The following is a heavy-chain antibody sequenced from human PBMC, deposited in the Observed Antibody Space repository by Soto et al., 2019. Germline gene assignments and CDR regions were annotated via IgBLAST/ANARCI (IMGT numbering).Heavy chain of an antibody. J-gene: IGHJ6*02. CDR3: AKARNRRIAARPETTMYYGMDV. CDR2: ISYDGSNK. D-gene: IGHD6-6*01. V-gene: IGHV3-30*18. CDR1: GFTFSSYG. Sequence: GGSLRLSCAASGFTFSSYGMHWVRQAPGKGLEWVAVISYDGSNKYYADSVKGRFTISRDNSKNTLYLQMNSLRAEDTAVYYCAKARNRRIAARPETTMYYGMDVWGQGTTVTVS.